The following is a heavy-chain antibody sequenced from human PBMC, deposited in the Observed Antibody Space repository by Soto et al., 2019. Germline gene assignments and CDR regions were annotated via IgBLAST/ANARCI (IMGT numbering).Heavy chain of an antibody. CDR3: ARDFTAAPSMAFDV. J-gene: IGHJ3*01. Sequence: PGRSQRLPYAVSGTNFSSYAMRWVRQAPGKGLEWVAVILYDGSNKYHADSVKGRFTISRDNSKNTVYLQMNSLRAEDTAVYYCARDFTAAPSMAFDVWGQGTMVTVSS. CDR2: ILYDGSNK. CDR1: GTNFSSYA. D-gene: IGHD6-13*01. V-gene: IGHV3-30-3*01.